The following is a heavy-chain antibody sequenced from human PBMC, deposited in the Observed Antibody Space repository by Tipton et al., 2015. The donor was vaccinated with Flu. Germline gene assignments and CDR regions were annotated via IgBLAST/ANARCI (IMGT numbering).Heavy chain of an antibody. V-gene: IGHV3-7*03. CDR2: IKQDGSEK. Sequence: SLRLSCAASGFTFSIHWMSWVRQAPGKGLEWVANIKQDGSEKNYVDSVKGRFTISRDNDKRSLYLQMNTLRAEDTAVYYCAREIPGGATNLDYWGQGTLVTVSS. CDR3: AREIPGGATNLDY. CDR1: GFTFSIHW. J-gene: IGHJ4*02. D-gene: IGHD2-21*01.